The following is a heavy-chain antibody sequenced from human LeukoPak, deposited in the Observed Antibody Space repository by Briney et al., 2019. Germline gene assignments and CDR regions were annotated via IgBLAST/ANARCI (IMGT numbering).Heavy chain of an antibody. V-gene: IGHV3-30*03. CDR2: ISYDGSNK. D-gene: IGHD6-19*01. J-gene: IGHJ1*01. CDR1: GFTFSSYG. CDR3: ARVPITLAGTKDAKYFQH. Sequence: GGSLRLSCAASGFTFSSYGMHWVRQAPGKGLEWVAVISYDGSNKYYADSVKGRFTISRDNAKNMLYLQMNSLRAEDTAVYYCARVPITLAGTKDAKYFQHWGQGTLVTVSS.